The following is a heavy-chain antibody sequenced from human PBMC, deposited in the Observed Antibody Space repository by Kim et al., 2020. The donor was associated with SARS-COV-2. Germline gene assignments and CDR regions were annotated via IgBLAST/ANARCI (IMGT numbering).Heavy chain of an antibody. Sequence: SETLSLTCTVSGGPVNSRFSYWGWIRQPPGKGLEWIGSFYFNAGDTFYNPSLRSRVTISGDTSKNQFFLQLDSVTAADTATYYCVFFAGYWGQGILVTISA. CDR1: GGPVNSRFSY. CDR3: VFFAGY. J-gene: IGHJ4*02. V-gene: IGHV4-39*07. CDR2: FYFNAGDT.